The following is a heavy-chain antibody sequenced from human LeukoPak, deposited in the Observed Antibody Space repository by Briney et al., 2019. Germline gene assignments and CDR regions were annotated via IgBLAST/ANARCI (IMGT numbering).Heavy chain of an antibody. D-gene: IGHD1-26*01. CDR2: IYTSGST. Sequence: SETLSLTCTVSGGSISSYYWSWIRQPAGKGLEWIGRIYTSGSTNYNPSLKSRVTMSVDTSKNQFSLKLSSVSAADTAVYYCARGGGSYERSYFDYWGLGTLVTVSS. V-gene: IGHV4-4*07. J-gene: IGHJ4*02. CDR3: ARGGGSYERSYFDY. CDR1: GGSISSYY.